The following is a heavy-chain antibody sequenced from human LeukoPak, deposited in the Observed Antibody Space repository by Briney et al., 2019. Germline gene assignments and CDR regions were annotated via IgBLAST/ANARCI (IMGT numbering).Heavy chain of an antibody. CDR2: INPSGGST. V-gene: IGHV1-46*01. J-gene: IGHJ4*02. Sequence: ASVKVSCKASGYTFTSYYIHWVRQAPGQGLEWMGLINPSGGSTNYAQKFQGRVTMTRDTSTSTAYMELSSLRSEDTAVYYCARGRGSSSPYYWGQGTLVTVSS. CDR1: GYTFTSYY. CDR3: ARGRGSSSPYY. D-gene: IGHD6-6*01.